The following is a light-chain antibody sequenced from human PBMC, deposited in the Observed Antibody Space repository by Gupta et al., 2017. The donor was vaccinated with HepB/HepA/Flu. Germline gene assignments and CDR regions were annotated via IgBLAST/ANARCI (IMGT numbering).Light chain of an antibody. Sequence: QSPLTQPASVSGSSGPSLTISCTGPSSDVGGYNYVSWYQQPPGKAPKLMIYDVSNRPSGVSNRFSGSKSGNTASLTISGLQAEDEADYYCSSYTSSSTPYVFGTGTKVTVL. CDR2: DVS. CDR3: SSYTSSSTPYV. CDR1: SSDVGGYNY. V-gene: IGLV2-14*03. J-gene: IGLJ1*01.